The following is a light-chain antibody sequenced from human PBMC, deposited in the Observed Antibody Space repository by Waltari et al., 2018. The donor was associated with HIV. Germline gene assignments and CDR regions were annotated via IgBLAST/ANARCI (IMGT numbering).Light chain of an antibody. Sequence: IVLTQSPATLSVSPGERPPLSGQDSQSVRSNLACYQQRLGPAPRLLIYGASTRATGVPATFIGSESGTEFTHTISSLQSEDFAVYYCQQYDNWPFTFGQGTKLEIK. CDR2: GAS. CDR3: QQYDNWPFT. CDR1: QSVRSN. V-gene: IGKV3-15*01. J-gene: IGKJ2*01.